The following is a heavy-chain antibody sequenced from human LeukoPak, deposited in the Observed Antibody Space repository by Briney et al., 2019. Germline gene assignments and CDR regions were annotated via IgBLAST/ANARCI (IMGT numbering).Heavy chain of an antibody. CDR3: AKSAYYDSSGFYREYYFDY. Sequence: GGSLRLSCTVSGLTFSTHSMNWVRQAPGKGLEWLSFLRHDSSDIYYADSVKGRFTISRDNAKNSLYLQMNSLRAEDTAVYYCAKSAYYDSSGFYREYYFDYWGQGTLVTVSS. CDR1: GLTFSTHS. J-gene: IGHJ4*02. D-gene: IGHD3-22*01. V-gene: IGHV3-48*01. CDR2: LRHDSSDI.